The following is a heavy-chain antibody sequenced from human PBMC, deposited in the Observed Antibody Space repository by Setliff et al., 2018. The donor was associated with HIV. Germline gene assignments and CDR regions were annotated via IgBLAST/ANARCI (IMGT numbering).Heavy chain of an antibody. Sequence: PGGSLRLSCATSRFSFSTFWMTWVRQAPGKGLEWIANINEDGNKKYHAGSVWGRFTISRYNAKNSLYLQMNSMRAEDTAVYYCTRNYCSSTSCYDDCWGQGTLVTVSS. CDR2: INEDGNKK. D-gene: IGHD2-2*01. J-gene: IGHJ4*02. CDR3: TRNYCSSTSCYDDC. CDR1: RFSFSTFW. V-gene: IGHV3-7*01.